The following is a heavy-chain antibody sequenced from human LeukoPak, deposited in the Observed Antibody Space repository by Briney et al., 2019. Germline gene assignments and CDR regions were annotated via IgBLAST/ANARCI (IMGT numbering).Heavy chain of an antibody. Sequence: PGGSLRLSCEVSGFIFSSYWMSWVRQAPGKGPEWVSGISGFNTYYADSVKGRFTIFRDNSKNVLYLQMDRLRAEDTAVYSCAKDVCTSPRCLLYFDSWGQGTLVTVSS. J-gene: IGHJ4*02. CDR1: GFIFSSYW. V-gene: IGHV3-23*01. CDR2: ISGFNT. CDR3: AKDVCTSPRCLLYFDS. D-gene: IGHD2-8*01.